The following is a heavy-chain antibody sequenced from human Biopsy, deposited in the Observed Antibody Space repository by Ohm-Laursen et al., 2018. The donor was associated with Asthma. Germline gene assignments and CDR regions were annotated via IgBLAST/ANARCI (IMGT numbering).Heavy chain of an antibody. CDR2: ISSSSSYI. D-gene: IGHD4-17*01. CDR3: ARPRWGPYGY. Sequence: SLRLSCAASGFKFDEYTMHWVRQAPGKGLEWVSSISSSSSYIYYADSVKGRFTISRDNAKNSLYLQMNSLRDEDTAVYYCARPRWGPYGYWGQGTLVTVSS. V-gene: IGHV3-21*01. CDR1: GFKFDEYT. J-gene: IGHJ4*02.